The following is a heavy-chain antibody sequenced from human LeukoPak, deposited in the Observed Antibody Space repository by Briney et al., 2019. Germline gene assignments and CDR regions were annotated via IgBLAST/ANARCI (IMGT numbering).Heavy chain of an antibody. CDR2: ISSSGSTI. Sequence: TGGSLRLSCAASGFTFSDYYISWIRQAPGKGLEWVSYISSSGSTIYYADSVKGRFTISRDNAKNSLYLQMNSLRAENTAVYYCARGHYYDSSGYYSSWGQGTLVTVSS. CDR1: GFTFSDYY. D-gene: IGHD3-22*01. V-gene: IGHV3-11*01. J-gene: IGHJ5*02. CDR3: ARGHYYDSSGYYSS.